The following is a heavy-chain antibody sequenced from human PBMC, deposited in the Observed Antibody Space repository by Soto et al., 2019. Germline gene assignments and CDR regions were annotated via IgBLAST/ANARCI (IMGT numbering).Heavy chain of an antibody. J-gene: IGHJ6*02. V-gene: IGHV1-69*01. CDR2: IIPIFGTA. Sequence: QVQLVQSGAKVKKPGSSVKVSCKASGGTFSSYAISWVRQAPGQGLEWMGGIIPIFGTANYAQKFQGRVTITADESTSTAYMELSSLRSEDTAVYYCARSITMVRGVTHYYYYGMDVWGQGTTVTVSS. CDR3: ARSITMVRGVTHYYYYGMDV. D-gene: IGHD3-10*01. CDR1: GGTFSSYA.